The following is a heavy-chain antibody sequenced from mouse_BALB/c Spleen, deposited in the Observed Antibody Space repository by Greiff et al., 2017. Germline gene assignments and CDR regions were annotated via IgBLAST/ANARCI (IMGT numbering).Heavy chain of an antibody. V-gene: IGHV5-6-5*01. CDR2: ISSGGST. CDR3: AREGGGDFDY. CDR1: GFTFSSYA. Sequence: EVKLVESGGGLVKPGGSLKLSCAASGFTFSSYAMSWVRQTPEKRLEWVASISSGGSTYYPDSVKGRFTISRDNARNILYLQMSSLRSEDTAMYYCAREGGGDFDYWGQGTTLTVSS. D-gene: IGHD1-1*02. J-gene: IGHJ2*01.